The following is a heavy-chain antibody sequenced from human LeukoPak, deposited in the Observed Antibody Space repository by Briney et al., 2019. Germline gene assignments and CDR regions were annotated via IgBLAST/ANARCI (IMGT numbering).Heavy chain of an antibody. V-gene: IGHV4-31*03. CDR2: IYYSGST. J-gene: IGHJ4*02. D-gene: IGHD3-16*01. CDR3: ARSWGQRDSLDY. Sequence: PSQTLSLTCTVSGGSISSGGYYWSWIRQHPGKGLEWIGYIYYSGSTYYNPSLKSRVTISVDTSKNQFSLKLSSVTAADTAVYYCARSWGQRDSLDYWGQGTLVTVSS. CDR1: GGSISSGGYY.